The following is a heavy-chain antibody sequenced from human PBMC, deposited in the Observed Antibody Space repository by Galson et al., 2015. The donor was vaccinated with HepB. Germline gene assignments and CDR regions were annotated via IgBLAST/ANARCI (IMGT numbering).Heavy chain of an antibody. CDR3: ARVGEYSSGWYSAEYFQH. D-gene: IGHD6-19*01. CDR1: GFTFSSYS. Sequence: SLRLSCAASGFTFSSYSMNWVRQAPGKGLEWVSYISSSSSTIYYADSVKGRFTISRDNAKNSLYLQMNSLRAEDTAVYYCARVGEYSSGWYSAEYFQHWGQGTLVTVSS. CDR2: ISSSSSTI. V-gene: IGHV3-48*04. J-gene: IGHJ1*01.